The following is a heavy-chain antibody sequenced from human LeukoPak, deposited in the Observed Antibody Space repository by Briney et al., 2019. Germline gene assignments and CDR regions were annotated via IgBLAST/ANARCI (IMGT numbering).Heavy chain of an antibody. CDR2: ISYDGGYQ. V-gene: IGHV3-30*04. Sequence: GRSLRLSCVGSGFNFGSYAMDWVRQAPGKGLEWVGDISYDGGYQSYAVSVRGRFTISRDNSKNTMYLQMDSLRVEDAAVYYRATESSLSNWGRGTLVTVSS. J-gene: IGHJ4*02. CDR1: GFNFGSYA. CDR3: ATESSLSN.